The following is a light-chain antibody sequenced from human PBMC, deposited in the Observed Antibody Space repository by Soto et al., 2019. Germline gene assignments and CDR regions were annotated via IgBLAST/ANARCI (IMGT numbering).Light chain of an antibody. CDR1: QSINTW. V-gene: IGKV1-5*01. Sequence: DIQMTQSPSTLSATVGDRVAITCRTSQSINTWLAWYQLRPGKPPKVLIYDASSLESGVPSRFRGSASGTESTLTISSPQPDAFATYYCQHYKSYPWTFGQGTKVEI. J-gene: IGKJ1*01. CDR2: DAS. CDR3: QHYKSYPWT.